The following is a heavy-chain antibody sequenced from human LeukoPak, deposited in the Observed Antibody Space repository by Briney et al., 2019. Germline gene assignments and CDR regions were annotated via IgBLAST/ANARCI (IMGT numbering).Heavy chain of an antibody. CDR3: ARISIRQVAATKFYY. J-gene: IGHJ4*02. D-gene: IGHD1-26*01. CDR2: IKQDGSAK. V-gene: IGHV3-7*05. Sequence: GGSPRVSRVEPGFSFSTYCMYCGCQAPGKGLEWVANIKQDGSAKYYVDSVKGRFTISTDNAKNSLYLQMKSLRAEATTVYYCARISIRQVAATKFYYWGQGTLVTVSS. CDR1: GFSFSTYC.